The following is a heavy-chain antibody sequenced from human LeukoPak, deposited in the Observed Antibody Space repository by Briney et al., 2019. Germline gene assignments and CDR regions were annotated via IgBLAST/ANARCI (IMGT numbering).Heavy chain of an antibody. J-gene: IGHJ3*02. Sequence: GRSLRLSCAASGFTFSSYGMHWVRQAPGKGLEWVAVISYDGSNKYYADSVKGRFTISRDNSKNTLYLQMHSLRAEDTAVYYCAKLYDAFDIWGQGTMVTVSS. V-gene: IGHV3-30*18. CDR3: AKLYDAFDI. CDR1: GFTFSSYG. CDR2: ISYDGSNK.